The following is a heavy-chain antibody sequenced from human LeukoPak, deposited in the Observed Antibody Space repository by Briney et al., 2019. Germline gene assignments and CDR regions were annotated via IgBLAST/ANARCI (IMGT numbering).Heavy chain of an antibody. CDR1: GFTFSSYW. V-gene: IGHV3-74*01. J-gene: IGHJ4*02. D-gene: IGHD6-13*01. CDR2: INTDASST. CDR3: ARDLAGREAAAGTVY. Sequence: GGSLRLSCAASGFTFSSYWMHWVRQAPGKGLVWVSRINTDASSTSYADSVKGRFTISRDNAKNTLYLQMNRLRAQDTAVYYGARDLAGREAAAGTVYWGQGTLVTVSS.